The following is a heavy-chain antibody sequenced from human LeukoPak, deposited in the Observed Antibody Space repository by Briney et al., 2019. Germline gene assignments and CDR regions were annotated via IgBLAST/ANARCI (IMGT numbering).Heavy chain of an antibody. V-gene: IGHV1-18*01. CDR1: GYTFTSYD. CDR2: ISAYNGNT. D-gene: IGHD4-17*01. J-gene: IGHJ4*02. Sequence: ASVKVSCKASGYTFTSYDINWVRQATGQGLEWMGWISAYNGNTNYAQKLQGRVTMTTDTSTSTAYMELRSLRSDDTAVCYCARDPGAYGDFDYWGQGTLVTVSS. CDR3: ARDPGAYGDFDY.